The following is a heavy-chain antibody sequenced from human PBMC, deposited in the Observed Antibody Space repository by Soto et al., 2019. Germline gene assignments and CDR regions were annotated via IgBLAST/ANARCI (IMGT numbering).Heavy chain of an antibody. V-gene: IGHV3-30*18. CDR2: ISYDGSNK. Sequence: PGGSLRLSCAASGFTFSSYGMHWVRQAPGKGLEWVAVISYDGSNKYYADSVKGRFTISRDNSKNTLYLQMNSLRAEDTAVYYCAKDTPTEFYYFDYWGQGTLVTVSS. D-gene: IGHD2-15*01. CDR1: GFTFSSYG. CDR3: AKDTPTEFYYFDY. J-gene: IGHJ4*02.